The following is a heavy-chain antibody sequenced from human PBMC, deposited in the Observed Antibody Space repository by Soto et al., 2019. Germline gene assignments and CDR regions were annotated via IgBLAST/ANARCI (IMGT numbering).Heavy chain of an antibody. J-gene: IGHJ6*02. V-gene: IGHV5-10-1*01. CDR3: GRSFDSSSTYGMDV. D-gene: IGHD6-13*01. Sequence: GESLKISCKGSGYSFTSYWISWVRQMPGKGLEWMGRIDPSDSYTNYSPSFQGHVTISADKSISTAYLQWSDLKASDTAIYYCGRSFDSSSTYGMDVWGQGTTVTVSS. CDR2: IDPSDSYT. CDR1: GYSFTSYW.